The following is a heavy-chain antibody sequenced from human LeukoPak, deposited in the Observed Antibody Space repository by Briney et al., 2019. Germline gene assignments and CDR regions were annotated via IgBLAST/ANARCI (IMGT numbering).Heavy chain of an antibody. D-gene: IGHD5-24*01. J-gene: IGHJ3*02. CDR2: INPSGGST. CDR3: AREGRDGYNLGLLDAFDI. CDR1: GYTFTSYY. V-gene: IGHV1-46*01. Sequence: ASVKVSCKASGYTFTSYYMHWVRQAPGQGLEWMGIINPSGGSTSYAQKFQGRVTMTRDTSTSTVYMELSSLRSEDTAVYYCAREGRDGYNLGLLDAFDIWGQGTMVTVSS.